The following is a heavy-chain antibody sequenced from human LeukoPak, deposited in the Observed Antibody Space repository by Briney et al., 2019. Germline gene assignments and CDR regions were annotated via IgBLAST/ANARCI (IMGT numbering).Heavy chain of an antibody. J-gene: IGHJ5*02. D-gene: IGHD3-9*01. CDR2: INPNSGGT. CDR1: GYTFTGYY. Sequence: ASVKVSCKASGYTFTGYYMHWVRQAPGQGLEWMGWINPNSGGTNYARKFQGRVTMTRDTSISTAYMELSRLGSDDTAVYYCARGHYDILTGYYSSWFDPWGQGTLVTVSS. CDR3: ARGHYDILTGYYSSWFDP. V-gene: IGHV1-2*02.